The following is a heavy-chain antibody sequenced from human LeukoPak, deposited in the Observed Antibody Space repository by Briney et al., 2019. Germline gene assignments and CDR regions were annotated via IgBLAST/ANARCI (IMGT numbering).Heavy chain of an antibody. CDR2: IKQDGSEK. CDR1: GFTFSSYW. CDR3: ARDLAAGTGYFDY. D-gene: IGHD6-13*01. V-gene: IGHV3-7*01. Sequence: GGSLRLSCAASGFTFSSYWMSWVRQAPGKGLEWVANIKQDGSEKYYVDSVKGRFTISRDNAKNSLYLQMNSLRAEDTAVYYCARDLAAGTGYFDYWGQGTLVTVSS. J-gene: IGHJ4*02.